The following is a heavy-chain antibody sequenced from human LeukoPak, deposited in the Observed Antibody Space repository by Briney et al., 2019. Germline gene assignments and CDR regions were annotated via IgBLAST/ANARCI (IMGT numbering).Heavy chain of an antibody. CDR1: GFTFSSYN. D-gene: IGHD3-22*01. J-gene: IGHJ4*02. Sequence: GGSLRLSCAASGFTFSSYNMNWVRQAPGKGLEWVSYINSGSSTIYYADSVKGRFTISRDNAKNSLYLQMNSLRDEDTAVYYCARTMIVELEPFDYWGQGTLVTVSS. CDR3: ARTMIVELEPFDY. V-gene: IGHV3-48*02. CDR2: INSGSSTI.